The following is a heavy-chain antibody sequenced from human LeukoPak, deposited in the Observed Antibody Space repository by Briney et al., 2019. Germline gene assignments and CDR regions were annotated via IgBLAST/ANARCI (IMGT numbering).Heavy chain of an antibody. D-gene: IGHD5-12*01. CDR3: ARTRSGYDWALDY. Sequence: KPSETLSLTCTVSGGSISSYYWSWIRQPPGKGLEWIGSIYYSGSTYYNPSLKSRVTISVDTSKNQFSLKLSSVTAADTAVYYCARTRSGYDWALDYWGQGTLVTVSS. J-gene: IGHJ4*02. CDR1: GGSISSYY. CDR2: IYYSGST. V-gene: IGHV4-39*07.